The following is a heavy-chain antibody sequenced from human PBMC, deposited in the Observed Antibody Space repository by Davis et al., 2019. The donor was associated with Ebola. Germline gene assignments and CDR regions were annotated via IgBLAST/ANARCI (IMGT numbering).Heavy chain of an antibody. CDR1: GFTFSSYG. D-gene: IGHD2-2*02. CDR3: ARDKYTSGPSYFDY. V-gene: IGHV3-30*03. CDR2: ISYDGSNK. J-gene: IGHJ4*02. Sequence: GESLKISCAASGFTFSSYGMHWVRQAPGKGLEWVAVISYDGSNKYYADSVKGRFTISRDNSKNTLYLQMNSLRDEDTAVYYCARDKYTSGPSYFDYWGQGTLVTVSS.